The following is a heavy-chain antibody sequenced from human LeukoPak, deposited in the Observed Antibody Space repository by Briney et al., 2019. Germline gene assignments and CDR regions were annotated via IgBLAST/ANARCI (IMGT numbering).Heavy chain of an antibody. CDR3: ASTLDTDDAFDI. V-gene: IGHV1-8*01. J-gene: IGHJ3*02. D-gene: IGHD5-18*01. CDR2: MNPNSGNT. Sequence: GASVKVSCKASGYTFTSYDINWVRQATGQGLEWMGWMNPNSGNTGYAQKFQGRVTMTRNTSIGTAYMELSSLRSEDTAVYYCASTLDTDDAFDIWGQGTMVTVPS. CDR1: GYTFTSYD.